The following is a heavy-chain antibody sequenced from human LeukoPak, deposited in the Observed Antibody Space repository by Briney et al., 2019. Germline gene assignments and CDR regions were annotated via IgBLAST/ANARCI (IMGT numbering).Heavy chain of an antibody. V-gene: IGHV3-11*04. D-gene: IGHD3-22*01. CDR3: ARGDLYYYDSSGYLPSDY. CDR2: ISSSGSTI. Sequence: GGSLRLSCAASGFTFSDYYMSWIRQAPGKGLEWVSYISSSGSTIYYADSVKGRFTISRDNAKNSLYLQMNSLRAEDTAVYYCARGDLYYYDSSGYLPSDYWGQGTLVTVSS. CDR1: GFTFSDYY. J-gene: IGHJ4*02.